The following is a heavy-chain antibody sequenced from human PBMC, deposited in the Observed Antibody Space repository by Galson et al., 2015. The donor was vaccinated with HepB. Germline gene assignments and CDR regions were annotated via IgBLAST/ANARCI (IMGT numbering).Heavy chain of an antibody. V-gene: IGHV3-23*01. CDR3: VKGAGIIIVPAANFYYYMDV. J-gene: IGHJ6*03. CDR2: ISANSGNT. CDR1: GFTFSQYA. Sequence: SLRLSCAASGFTFSQYAMNWVRQFPGKGMEWVSTISANSGNTYYADSVKGRFSISRDNSKGTLFLQMDSLRAEDTAVYYCVKGAGIIIVPAANFYYYMDVWGKGTTVTVSS. D-gene: IGHD2-2*01.